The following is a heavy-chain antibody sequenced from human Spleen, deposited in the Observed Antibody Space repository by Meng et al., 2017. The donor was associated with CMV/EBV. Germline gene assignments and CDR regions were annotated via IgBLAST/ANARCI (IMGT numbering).Heavy chain of an antibody. V-gene: IGHV1-69*05. Sequence: SVKVSCKASGGTFSNYAISWVRQAPGQGLEWMGGIIPIFGTANYAQKFQGRVTITTDESTSTAYMELSSLRSEDTAVYYCAREEWREAARFYGMDVWGQGTTVTVSS. CDR3: AREEWREAARFYGMDV. CDR1: GGTFSNYA. CDR2: IIPIFGTA. D-gene: IGHD6-6*01. J-gene: IGHJ6*02.